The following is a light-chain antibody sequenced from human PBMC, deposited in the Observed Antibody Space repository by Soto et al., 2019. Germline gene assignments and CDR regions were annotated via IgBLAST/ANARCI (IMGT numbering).Light chain of an antibody. J-gene: IGKJ5*01. CDR1: QSVSGY. CDR3: QQRYNWPIT. Sequence: ELVLTQSPATLSLSPGETATLSCRASQSVSGYIGWYQQKPGQAPRLLIYADSNRATGIPARFSGSGSGTDFTLTISSLEPEDFSVYYCQQRYNWPITFGQGTRLEI. V-gene: IGKV3-11*01. CDR2: ADS.